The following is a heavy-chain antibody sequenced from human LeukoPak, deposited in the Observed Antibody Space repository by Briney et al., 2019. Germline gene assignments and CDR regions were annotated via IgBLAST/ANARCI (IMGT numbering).Heavy chain of an antibody. CDR2: INAGNGNT. CDR3: ARDYYGSGSYQDY. J-gene: IGHJ4*02. V-gene: IGHV1-3*01. CDR1: GYTFTSYA. Sequence: GASVKVSCKASGYTFTSYAMHWVRQAPGQRPEWMGWINAGNGNTKYSQKFQGRVTITRDTSASTAYMELSSLRSEDTAVYYCARDYYGSGSYQDYWGQGTLVTVSS. D-gene: IGHD3-10*01.